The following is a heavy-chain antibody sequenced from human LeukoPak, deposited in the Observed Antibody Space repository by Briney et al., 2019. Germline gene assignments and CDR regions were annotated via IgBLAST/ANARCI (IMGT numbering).Heavy chain of an antibody. J-gene: IGHJ4*02. Sequence: GGSLRLSCAASGFTFSSYTMSWVRQAPGKGLEWVSGVSGSGGNIHYADSVKGRFTISRDNSKNTLYLQMNSLRAEDTAVYYCAASLPNIVVVPATRGPFGYWGQGALVTVSS. CDR2: VSGSGGNI. V-gene: IGHV3-23*01. D-gene: IGHD2-2*01. CDR3: AASLPNIVVVPATRGPFGY. CDR1: GFTFSSYT.